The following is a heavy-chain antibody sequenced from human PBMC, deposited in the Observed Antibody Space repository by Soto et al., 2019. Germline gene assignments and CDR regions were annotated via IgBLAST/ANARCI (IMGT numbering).Heavy chain of an antibody. D-gene: IGHD3-22*01. Sequence: GGSLRLSCAASGLTVSNVWMNWVRQAPGKGLEWVGRIKSKIDGGTTDHAAPVQGRFTISRDDSKSTVYLEMNGLTTEDTAVYYCTTGPGNSSGYYDHDYRGQGTLVTVSS. CDR3: TTGPGNSSGYYDHDY. J-gene: IGHJ4*02. CDR1: GLTVSNVW. CDR2: IKSKIDGGTT. V-gene: IGHV3-15*07.